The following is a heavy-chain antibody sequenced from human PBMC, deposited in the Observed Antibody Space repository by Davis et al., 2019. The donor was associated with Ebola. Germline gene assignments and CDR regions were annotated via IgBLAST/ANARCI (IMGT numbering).Heavy chain of an antibody. Sequence: PGGSLRLSCSASGFTFSSYAMHWVRQAPGKGLEYVSAISSNGGSTYYADSVKGRFTISRDNSKNTLYLQMNSLRAEDTAVYYCARGPYPRWFDYWGQGTLVTVSS. D-gene: IGHD4-23*01. CDR1: GFTFSSYA. CDR2: ISSNGGST. CDR3: ARGPYPRWFDY. J-gene: IGHJ4*02. V-gene: IGHV3-64*04.